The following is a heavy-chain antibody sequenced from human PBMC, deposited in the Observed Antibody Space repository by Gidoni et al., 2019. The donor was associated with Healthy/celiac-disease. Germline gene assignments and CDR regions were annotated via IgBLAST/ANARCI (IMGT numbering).Heavy chain of an antibody. CDR1: GASISSSSYY. CDR2: SYYSGST. CDR3: ARLVGNWFDP. Sequence: QLQLQESVPGLGKPSETLSLTCTVSGASISSSSYYWGWIRQPPGKWLEWIGSSYYSGSTYYNSSLKIRVTISVDTCKTQLSLRLSSVTAADTAVYYCARLVGNWFDPWGQGTLVTVSS. J-gene: IGHJ5*02. D-gene: IGHD3-10*01. V-gene: IGHV4-39*01.